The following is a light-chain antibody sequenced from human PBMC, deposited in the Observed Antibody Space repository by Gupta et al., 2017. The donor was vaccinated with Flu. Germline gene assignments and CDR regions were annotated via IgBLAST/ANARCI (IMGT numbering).Light chain of an antibody. V-gene: IGKV4-1*01. Sequence: DIVMTQSPDSLAVFLGERAAINCKSSQSVLYSSNNRNYLAWYQQKAGQPPKVLIYWASTRESGVPDRFRGSGSGTDFTLTITSLQAEDVAVYYCQQYYSTPPTFGGGTKVEIK. CDR3: QQYYSTPPT. CDR2: WAS. J-gene: IGKJ4*01. CDR1: QSVLYSSNNRNY.